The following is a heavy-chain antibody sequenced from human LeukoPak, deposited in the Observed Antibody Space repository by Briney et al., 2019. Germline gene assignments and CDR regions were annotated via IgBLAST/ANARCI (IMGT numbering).Heavy chain of an antibody. CDR1: GGTFSSYA. V-gene: IGHV1-69*13. CDR3: AGWLRTYDAFDI. CDR2: IIPIFGTA. J-gene: IGHJ3*02. D-gene: IGHD5-12*01. Sequence: SVKVSCKASGGTFSSYAISWVRQAPGQGLEWMGGIIPIFGTANYAQKFQGRVTITADESTSTAYMELSSLRSEDTAVYYCAGWLRTYDAFDIWGQGAMVTVSS.